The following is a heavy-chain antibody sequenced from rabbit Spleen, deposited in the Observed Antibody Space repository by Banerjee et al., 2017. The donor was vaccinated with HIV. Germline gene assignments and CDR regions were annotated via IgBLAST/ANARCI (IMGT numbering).Heavy chain of an antibody. Sequence: EQLEESGGGLVKPEGSLTLTCKASGVSLNDKDVMCWVRQAPGKGLEWIACIYAGSSGFTYYASWAKGRFTISKSSSTTVTLQMTSLTAADTATYFCARDTGSSFSSYGMDLWGQGTLVTVS. CDR3: ARDTGSSFSSYGMDL. CDR2: IYAGSSGFT. D-gene: IGHD8-1*01. V-gene: IGHV1S45*01. CDR1: GVSLNDKDV. J-gene: IGHJ6*01.